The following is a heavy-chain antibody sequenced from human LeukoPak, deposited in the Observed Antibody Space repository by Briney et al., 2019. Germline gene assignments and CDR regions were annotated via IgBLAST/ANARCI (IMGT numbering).Heavy chain of an antibody. CDR2: FDPEDGET. CDR3: ATIGILTGYYYYGMDV. Sequence: ASVKVSCKVSGYTLTELSMHWVQQAPGKGLEWMGGFDPEDGETIYAQKFQGRVTMTEDTSTDTAYMELSSLRSEDTAVYYCATIGILTGYYYYGMDVWGQGTTVTVSS. J-gene: IGHJ6*02. V-gene: IGHV1-24*01. D-gene: IGHD3-9*01. CDR1: GYTLTELS.